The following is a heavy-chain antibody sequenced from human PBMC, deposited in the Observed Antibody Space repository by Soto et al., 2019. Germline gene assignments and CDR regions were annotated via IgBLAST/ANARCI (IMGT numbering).Heavy chain of an antibody. CDR2: ISPYNGDT. J-gene: IGHJ5*02. V-gene: IGHV1-18*01. D-gene: IGHD5-18*01. CDR3: VRDASSGYRGWWDP. Sequence: QVPLVQSGTEVKKPGASVKVSCKTSGYTFTSYGISWVRQAPGQGLEWMGLISPYNGDTIYARKFQGRVIVTADTATSTVYMELRSLISDDTAVYYCVRDASSGYRGWWDPWGQGTLVTVSS. CDR1: GYTFTSYG.